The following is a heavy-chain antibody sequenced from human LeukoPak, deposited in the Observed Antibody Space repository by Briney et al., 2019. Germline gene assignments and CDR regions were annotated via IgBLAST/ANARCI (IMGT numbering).Heavy chain of an antibody. Sequence: GGSLRLSCAASGFTFSSYAMMWLRQAPGKGLEWVSAISGAGGTTLYADSVKGRFTISRDNSKNTLYLQMNSLRAEDTAVYYCTRDPYSGSYDWGQGTLVTVSS. CDR1: GFTFSSYA. CDR3: TRDPYSGSYD. CDR2: ISGAGGTT. V-gene: IGHV3-23*01. J-gene: IGHJ4*02. D-gene: IGHD1-26*01.